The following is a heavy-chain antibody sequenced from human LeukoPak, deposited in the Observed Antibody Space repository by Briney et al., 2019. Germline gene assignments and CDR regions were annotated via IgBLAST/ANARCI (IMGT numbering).Heavy chain of an antibody. D-gene: IGHD4-17*01. J-gene: IGHJ1*01. CDR1: GFTFSSYW. V-gene: IGHV3-7*03. Sequence: GGSLRLSCAASGFTFSSYWMSWVRQAPGKGLEWVANIKQDGSEKYYVDSVKGRFTISRDNAKNSLYLQMNSLRAEDTAVYYCAKVDYGDRRGPFQHWGQGTLVTVSS. CDR3: AKVDYGDRRGPFQH. CDR2: IKQDGSEK.